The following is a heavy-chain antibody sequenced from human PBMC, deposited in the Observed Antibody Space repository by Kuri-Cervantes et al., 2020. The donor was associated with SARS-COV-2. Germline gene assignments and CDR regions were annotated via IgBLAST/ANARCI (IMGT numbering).Heavy chain of an antibody. CDR2: INPNSGGT. J-gene: IGHJ4*02. V-gene: IGHV1-2*02. CDR3: ARDDPNQAAMGTFDY. D-gene: IGHD6-13*01. CDR1: GYTFTGYY. Sequence: SVKVSCKASGYTFTGYYMHWVRQAPGQGLEWMGWINPNSGGTNYAQKFQGRVTMTRDTSISTAYMELSRLRSDDTAVYYCARDDPNQAAMGTFDYWGQGTLVTVSS.